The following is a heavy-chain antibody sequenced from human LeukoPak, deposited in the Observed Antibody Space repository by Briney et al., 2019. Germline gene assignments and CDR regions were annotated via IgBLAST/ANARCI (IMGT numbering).Heavy chain of an antibody. CDR1: GFTFSSYG. V-gene: IGHV3-30*03. CDR2: ISYDGSNK. D-gene: IGHD1-26*01. CDR3: AAKGNGYTGIYVFAQ. J-gene: IGHJ4*02. Sequence: PGGSLRLSCAASGFTFSSYGMHWVRQAPGKGLEWVAVISYDGSNKYYADSVKGRFTISRGNSKNTLYLQMNSLRAEDTAVYYCAAKGNGYTGIYVFAQWGQGTLVTVSP.